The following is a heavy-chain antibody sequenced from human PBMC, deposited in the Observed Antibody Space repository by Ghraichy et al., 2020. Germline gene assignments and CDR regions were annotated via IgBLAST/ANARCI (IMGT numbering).Heavy chain of an antibody. Sequence: SQTLSLTCAVYGGSFSGYYWSWIRQPPGKGLEWIGEINHSGSTNYNPSLKSRVTISVDTSKNQFSLKLSSVTAADTAVYYCARDRITMVRGVINGQKYFQHWGQGTLVTVSS. CDR3: ARDRITMVRGVINGQKYFQH. CDR1: GGSFSGYY. CDR2: INHSGST. V-gene: IGHV4-34*01. D-gene: IGHD3-10*01. J-gene: IGHJ1*01.